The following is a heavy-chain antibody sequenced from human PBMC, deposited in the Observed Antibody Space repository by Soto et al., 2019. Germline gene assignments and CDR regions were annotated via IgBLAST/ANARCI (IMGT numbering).Heavy chain of an antibody. CDR3: AKDEMYDYGDYVAAFDI. V-gene: IGHV3-23*01. D-gene: IGHD4-17*01. CDR1: GFTFSSYA. CDR2: ISGSGGST. Sequence: PGGSLRLSCAASGFTFSSYAMSWVRQAPGKGLEWVSAISGSGGSTYYADSVKGRFTISRDNSKNTLYLQMNSLRAEDTAVYYCAKDEMYDYGDYVAAFDIWGQGTMVTVSS. J-gene: IGHJ3*02.